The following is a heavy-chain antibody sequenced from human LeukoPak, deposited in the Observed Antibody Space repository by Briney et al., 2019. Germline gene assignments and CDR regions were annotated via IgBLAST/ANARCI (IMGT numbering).Heavy chain of an antibody. CDR2: ISASGGST. Sequence: PGGSLRLSCAASGFTFSSDAMSWVRQAPGKGLEWVSAISASGGSTYYADSVKGRFTISRDNSKNMLYLQMSSLRVEDTAVYYCAKPQQMANFDFWGQGTLVTVSS. J-gene: IGHJ4*02. CDR3: AKPQQMANFDF. V-gene: IGHV3-23*01. D-gene: IGHD6-13*01. CDR1: GFTFSSDA.